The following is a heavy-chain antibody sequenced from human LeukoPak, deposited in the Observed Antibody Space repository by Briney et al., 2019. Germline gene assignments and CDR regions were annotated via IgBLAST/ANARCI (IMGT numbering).Heavy chain of an antibody. J-gene: IGHJ6*02. CDR1: GFAFSSYA. CDR3: ARGPIRGDIVATIWLPYYYYYGMDV. D-gene: IGHD5-12*01. Sequence: PGRSLRLSCAASGFAFSSYAMHWVRQGPGKGLEWVALVSYDGGSKNYADSVKGRITISRDNSKNTLHLQMNSLRTEDTAVYYCARGPIRGDIVATIWLPYYYYYGMDVWGQGTTVTVSS. V-gene: IGHV3-30-3*01. CDR2: VSYDGGSK.